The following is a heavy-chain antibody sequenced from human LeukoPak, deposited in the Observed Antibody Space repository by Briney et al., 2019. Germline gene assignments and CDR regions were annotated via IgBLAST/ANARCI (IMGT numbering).Heavy chain of an antibody. Sequence: GGSLRLSCAASGFTFSSYWMHWVRQAPGKGLVWVSRINSDGSSTSYADSVKGRFTISRDNAKNTLHLQMNSLRVEDTAVYYCARFSLYQLLPYYYYMDVWGKGTTVTVSS. V-gene: IGHV3-74*01. CDR2: INSDGSST. J-gene: IGHJ6*03. CDR1: GFTFSSYW. CDR3: ARFSLYQLLPYYYYMDV. D-gene: IGHD2-2*01.